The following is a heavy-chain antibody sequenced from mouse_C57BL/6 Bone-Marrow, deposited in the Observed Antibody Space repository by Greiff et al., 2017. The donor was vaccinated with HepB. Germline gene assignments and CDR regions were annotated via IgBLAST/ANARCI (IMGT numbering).Heavy chain of an antibody. CDR1: GFNIKDDY. D-gene: IGHD1-1*01. J-gene: IGHJ3*01. CDR2: IDPENGDT. Sequence: VQLQQSGAELVRPGASVKLSCTASGFNIKDDYMHWVEQRPEQGLEWIGWIDPENGDTEYASKFQGKATITADTSSNTAYLQLSSLTSEDTAVYYCTTCITTVVASDAYWGQGTLVTVSA. CDR3: TTCITTVVASDAY. V-gene: IGHV14-4*01.